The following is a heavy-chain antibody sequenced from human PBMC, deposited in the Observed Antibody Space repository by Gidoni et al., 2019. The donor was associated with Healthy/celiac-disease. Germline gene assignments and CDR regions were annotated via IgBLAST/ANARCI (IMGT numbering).Heavy chain of an antibody. V-gene: IGHV4-39*01. CDR2: LYYSVST. J-gene: IGHJ4*02. D-gene: IGHD1-26*01. Sequence: QLQLQESGQGLVTPSETLSLTCTVSGGPISSSSYYWCLIREPPGKGLEWIGSLYYSVSTYYKPSLKSRVTISVDKSKNQFSLKLSSVTAADTAVYYCARREGGFDYWGQGTLVTVSS. CDR1: GGPISSSSYY. CDR3: ARREGGFDY.